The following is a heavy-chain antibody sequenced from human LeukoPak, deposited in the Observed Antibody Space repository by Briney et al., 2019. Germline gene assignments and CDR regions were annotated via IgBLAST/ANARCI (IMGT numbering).Heavy chain of an antibody. V-gene: IGHV3-74*01. J-gene: IGHJ3*02. CDR2: INSDGGST. CDR1: GFTFSSYW. D-gene: IGHD4-17*01. CDR3: ARVMPLNYGDYKRGAFDI. Sequence: GGSLRLSCTASGFTFSSYWMHWVRQAPGKGLVWVSRINSDGGSTSYADSVKGRFTISRDNAKNSLYLQMNSLRDEDTAVYYCARVMPLNYGDYKRGAFDIWGQGTMVTVSS.